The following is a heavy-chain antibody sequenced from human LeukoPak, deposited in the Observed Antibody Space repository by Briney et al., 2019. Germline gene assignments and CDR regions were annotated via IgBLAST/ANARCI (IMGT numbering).Heavy chain of an antibody. V-gene: IGHV4-31*03. D-gene: IGHD6-13*01. Sequence: SQTLSLTCTVSGGSISSGDYYWSWIRQHPGKGLEWIGYIYYSGSTYYNPSLKGRVTISVDTSKNQFSLKLSSVTAADTAVYYCARSSSWYYNWFDPWGQGTLVTVSS. CDR3: ARSSSWYYNWFDP. J-gene: IGHJ5*02. CDR1: GGSISSGDYY. CDR2: IYYSGST.